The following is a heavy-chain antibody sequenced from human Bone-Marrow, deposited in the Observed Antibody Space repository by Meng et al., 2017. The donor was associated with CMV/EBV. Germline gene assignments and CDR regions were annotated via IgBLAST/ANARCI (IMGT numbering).Heavy chain of an antibody. Sequence: SETLSLTCAVYGVSFSGYYWSWIRQPPGKGLEWIGEINHSGSTNYNPSLKSRVTISVDTSKNQFSLKLSSVTAADTAVYYCARGRIIVVVPAAPGVPWFDPWGQGTLVTVSS. CDR1: GVSFSGYY. CDR3: ARGRIIVVVPAAPGVPWFDP. CDR2: INHSGST. V-gene: IGHV4-34*01. J-gene: IGHJ5*02. D-gene: IGHD2-2*01.